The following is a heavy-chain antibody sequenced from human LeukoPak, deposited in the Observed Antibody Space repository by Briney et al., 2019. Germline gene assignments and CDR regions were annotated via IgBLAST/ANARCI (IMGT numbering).Heavy chain of an antibody. CDR3: AREGFDVWGSYRFNWFDP. D-gene: IGHD3-16*02. J-gene: IGHJ5*02. CDR1: GGSISSYY. Sequence: SETLSLTCTVSGGSISSYYWSWIRQPPGKGLEWIGYIYYSGSTNYNPSLKSRVTISVDTSENQFSLKLSSVTAADTAVYYCAREGFDVWGSYRFNWFDPWGQGTLVTVSS. CDR2: IYYSGST. V-gene: IGHV4-59*01.